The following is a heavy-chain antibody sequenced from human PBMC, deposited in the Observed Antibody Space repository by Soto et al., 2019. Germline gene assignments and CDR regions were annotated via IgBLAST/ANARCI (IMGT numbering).Heavy chain of an antibody. CDR1: EIGFSSYT. V-gene: IGHV3-21*06. CDR2: ISSISNFI. D-gene: IGHD6-19*01. CDR3: AREGARSSGCFEY. Sequence: GSLRLSCAATEIGFSSYTMHWVRQAPGKGLEWVSSISSISNFIYYADSVKGRFTISRDNDKSSLYLQMDSLRVEDTAVYYCAREGARSSGCFEYWGQGTLVTVS. J-gene: IGHJ4*02.